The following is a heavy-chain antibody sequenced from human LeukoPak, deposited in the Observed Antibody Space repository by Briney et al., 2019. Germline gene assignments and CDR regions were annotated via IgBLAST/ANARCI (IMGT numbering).Heavy chain of an antibody. J-gene: IGHJ6*02. D-gene: IGHD7-27*01. Sequence: PSETLSLTCTVSGGPISSYDWSWIRQPPGKGLEWIGYIYYSGSTNYNPSLKSRVTISVDTSKNQFSLKLSSVTAADTAVYYCARDALTGGYYYYYGMDVWGQGTTVTVSS. CDR1: GGPISSYD. V-gene: IGHV4-59*01. CDR3: ARDALTGGYYYYYGMDV. CDR2: IYYSGST.